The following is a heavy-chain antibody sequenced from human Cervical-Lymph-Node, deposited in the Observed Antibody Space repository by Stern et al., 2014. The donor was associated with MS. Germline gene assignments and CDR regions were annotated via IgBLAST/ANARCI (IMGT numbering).Heavy chain of an antibody. CDR3: ASLFDDYYDSTGYRMGHAYDI. J-gene: IGHJ3*02. D-gene: IGHD3-22*01. V-gene: IGHV1-3*01. CDR1: GYTFTPYG. CDR2: INAGNGNR. Sequence: QVQLVQSGAEVKKPGASVKISCKASGYTFTPYGIYWVRPAPGQSLEWMGWINAGNGNRKFAQKFQGRVTITSDTSASMAYMELSSLRSEDTAVYYCASLFDDYYDSTGYRMGHAYDIWGQGTMVTVSS.